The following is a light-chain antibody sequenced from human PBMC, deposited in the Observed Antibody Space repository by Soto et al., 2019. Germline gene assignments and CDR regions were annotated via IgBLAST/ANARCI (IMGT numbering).Light chain of an antibody. CDR2: GTS. CDR1: QNVGRN. J-gene: IGKJ2*01. CDR3: QQYNNWPPMST. V-gene: IGKV3-15*01. Sequence: EIVMTQSPDTLSVSPGEIATLSCRASQNVGRNVAWYQQRTGQAPRLLIHGTSTRAADIPARFSGSVSGTECTLTINSLQPEDFVIYYCQQYNNWPPMSTFGQGTK.